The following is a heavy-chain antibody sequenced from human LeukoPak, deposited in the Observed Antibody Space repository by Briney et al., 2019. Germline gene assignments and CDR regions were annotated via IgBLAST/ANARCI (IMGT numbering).Heavy chain of an antibody. CDR2: ISYSGST. CDR3: ARQSSSWHGAFDY. V-gene: IGHV4-61*01. CDR1: GGSISSGSYY. D-gene: IGHD6-13*01. J-gene: IGHJ4*02. Sequence: SEALSLTCTVSGGSISSGSYYWSWIRQPPGKGLEWIGYISYSGSTNYNPSLKSRVTISVDTSKNQFSLKLSSVTAADTAVYSCARQSSSWHGAFDYWGQGTLVT.